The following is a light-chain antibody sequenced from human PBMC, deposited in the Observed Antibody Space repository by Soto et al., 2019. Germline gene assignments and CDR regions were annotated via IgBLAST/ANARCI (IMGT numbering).Light chain of an antibody. V-gene: IGKV1-17*01. CDR1: QGIRND. CDR3: LQHSTYPLT. CDR2: AAS. Sequence: DIQMTQFPSSLSASVGDRVTITCRASQGIRNDLAWYQQKPGKAPKRLIYAASSLQSGVTSRFSGSGSGTELPLAIRSLQPEDFATCYCLQHSTYPLTFGQGTKVEIK. J-gene: IGKJ1*01.